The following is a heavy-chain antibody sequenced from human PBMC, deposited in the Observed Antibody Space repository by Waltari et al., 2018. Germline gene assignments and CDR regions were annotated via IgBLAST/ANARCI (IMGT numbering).Heavy chain of an antibody. CDR1: GFTFSSYG. CDR3: ARVPSPLVAGLGRDAFDI. V-gene: IGHV3-33*01. Sequence: QVQLVESGGGVVQPGRSLRLSCAASGFTFSSYGMHWVRQAPGKGLEWVAVIWYDGSNKYYADSGKGRFTISRDNSKNTLYLQMNSLRAEDTAVYYCARVPSPLVAGLGRDAFDIWGQGTMVTVSS. J-gene: IGHJ3*02. D-gene: IGHD6-19*01. CDR2: IWYDGSNK.